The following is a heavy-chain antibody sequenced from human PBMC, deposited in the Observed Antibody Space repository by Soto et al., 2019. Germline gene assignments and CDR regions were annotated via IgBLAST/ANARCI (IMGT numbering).Heavy chain of an antibody. J-gene: IGHJ6*02. D-gene: IGHD4-4*01. CDR2: PYHRGST. V-gene: IGHV4-31*02. CDR3: ASRAQMAAVKGGSGYYCCRDV. Sequence: PSETLSLTCSVSGGSISSGNNYWTWIRQHAGEGLEWIAYPYHRGSTCDDPSLKSRCTRTLGTCQTQFSLNLCSVPEADSAVYYSASRAQMAAVKGGSGYYCCRDVWGQGTRVIFSS. CDR1: GGSISSGNNY.